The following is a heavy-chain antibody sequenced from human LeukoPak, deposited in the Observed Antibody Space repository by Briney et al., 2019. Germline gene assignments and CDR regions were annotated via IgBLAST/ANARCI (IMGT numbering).Heavy chain of an antibody. CDR3: ARQGVVIAYYFDY. V-gene: IGHV4-34*01. Sequence: SETPSLTCAVYGGSFSGYYWSWIRQPPGKGLEWIGEINHSGSTNYNPSLKSRVTISVDTSKNQFSLKLSSVTAADTAVYYCARQGVVIAYYFDYWGQGTLVTVSS. CDR2: INHSGST. D-gene: IGHD2-21*01. CDR1: GGSFSGYY. J-gene: IGHJ4*02.